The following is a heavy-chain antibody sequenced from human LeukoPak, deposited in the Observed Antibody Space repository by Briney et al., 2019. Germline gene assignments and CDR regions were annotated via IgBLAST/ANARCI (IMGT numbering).Heavy chain of an antibody. Sequence: PGGSLRLSCEASGFTFSTYGMSWVRQAPGQGLVWVSSISHTGGDTYYTDSVKGRFTISRDNSKNTIYLQMNSLRAEDTAVYFCAKRVLYSSPHPSFDYWGQGTLVTVSS. D-gene: IGHD5-18*01. CDR3: AKRVLYSSPHPSFDY. CDR1: GFTFSTYG. V-gene: IGHV3-23*01. CDR2: ISHTGGDT. J-gene: IGHJ4*02.